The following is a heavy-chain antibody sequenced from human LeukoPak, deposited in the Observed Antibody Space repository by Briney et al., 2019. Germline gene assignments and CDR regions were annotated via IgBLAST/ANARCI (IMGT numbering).Heavy chain of an antibody. J-gene: IGHJ4*02. Sequence: GGSLRLACAASGFSFSSYSMNWVRQAPGKGLEWVSSISSSSSYIYYADSVKGRFTISRDNAKNSLYLQMNSLRAEDTAVYYCARGGAARPDYWGQGTLVTVSS. CDR2: ISSSSSYI. CDR1: GFSFSSYS. V-gene: IGHV3-21*01. CDR3: ARGGAARPDY. D-gene: IGHD6-6*01.